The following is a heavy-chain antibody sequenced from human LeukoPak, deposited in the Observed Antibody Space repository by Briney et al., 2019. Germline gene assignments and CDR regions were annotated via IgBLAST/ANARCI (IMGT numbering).Heavy chain of an antibody. CDR1: GFTFTSYG. D-gene: IGHD1-14*01. CDR3: ARDLTGYSFDY. CDR2: ISAYNGNT. Sequence: GGSLRLSCAASGFTFTSYGISWVRQAPGQGLEWMGWISAYNGNTNYAQKLQGRVTMTTDTSTSTAYMELRSLRSDDTAVYYCARDLTGYSFDYWGQGTLVTVSS. V-gene: IGHV1-18*01. J-gene: IGHJ4*02.